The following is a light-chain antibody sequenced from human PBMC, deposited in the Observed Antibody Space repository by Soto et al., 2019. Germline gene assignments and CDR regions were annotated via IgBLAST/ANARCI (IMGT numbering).Light chain of an antibody. CDR3: QQYGSSGVT. J-gene: IGKJ3*01. CDR1: QTITTS. Sequence: LTQSPGTLSLSPGETATLYCRASQTITTSLAWYQQKPSQAPRLLIYAASSRATGIPDRFSGSGSGTDFTLTISRLEPEDFAVYYCQQYGSSGVTFGPGTKVDIK. CDR2: AAS. V-gene: IGKV3-20*01.